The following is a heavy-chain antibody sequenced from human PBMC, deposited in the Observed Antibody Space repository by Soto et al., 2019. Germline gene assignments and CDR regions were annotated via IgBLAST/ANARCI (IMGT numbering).Heavy chain of an antibody. V-gene: IGHV3-7*03. J-gene: IGHJ4*02. CDR1: GFTFSSSF. D-gene: IGHD6-19*01. CDR3: ARYFRGSGRYFFDY. CDR2: INQDGGGT. Sequence: QPGGSLRLSCVASGFTFSSSFMGWVRQAPGKGLEWVANINQDGGGTYYVDSVQGRFTISRDNAKDSLFLQLSSLRGEDTAVYYCARYFRGSGRYFFDYWGQGTLVTVSS.